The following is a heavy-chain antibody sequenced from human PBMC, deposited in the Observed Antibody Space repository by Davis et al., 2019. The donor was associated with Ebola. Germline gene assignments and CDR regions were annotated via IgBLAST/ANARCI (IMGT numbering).Heavy chain of an antibody. CDR3: ARHTSYGGKTWFDP. J-gene: IGHJ5*02. CDR1: GGSISNYY. D-gene: IGHD4-23*01. Sequence: MPSETLSLTCSVSGGSISNYYWGWIRQPPGKGLEWIGSIYYSGSTYYNPSLKSRVTISLDTPKNQFSLKLTSVTAADTAVYYCARHTSYGGKTWFDPWGQGTLVTVSS. CDR2: IYYSGST. V-gene: IGHV4-39*01.